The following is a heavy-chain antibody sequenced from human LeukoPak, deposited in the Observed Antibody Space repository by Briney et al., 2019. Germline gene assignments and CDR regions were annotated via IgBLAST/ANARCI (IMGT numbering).Heavy chain of an antibody. CDR3: AILLPNYYGSGSTD. Sequence: GGSLRLSCAASGFTFSSYGMHWVRQAPGKGLEWAAFIRYDGSNKYYADSVKGRFTISRDNSKNTLYLQMNSLRAGDTAVYYCAILLPNYYGSGSTDWGQGTLVTVSS. V-gene: IGHV3-30*02. CDR2: IRYDGSNK. J-gene: IGHJ4*02. CDR1: GFTFSSYG. D-gene: IGHD3-10*01.